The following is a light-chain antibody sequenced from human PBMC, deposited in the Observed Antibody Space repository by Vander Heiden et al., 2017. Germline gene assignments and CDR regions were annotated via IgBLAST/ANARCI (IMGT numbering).Light chain of an antibody. Sequence: QSVLIQPPSASGTPGLTVTISCSGGSSNIGTNYVYWYQQHPGTAPNLLIYRNNQRPSGVPDRFSGSKSGTSASLAISGLRSEHEADYYCAAWDDSLSGYVFGPGTKGTVL. CDR2: RNN. CDR1: SSNIGTNY. CDR3: AAWDDSLSGYV. J-gene: IGLJ1*01. V-gene: IGLV1-47*01.